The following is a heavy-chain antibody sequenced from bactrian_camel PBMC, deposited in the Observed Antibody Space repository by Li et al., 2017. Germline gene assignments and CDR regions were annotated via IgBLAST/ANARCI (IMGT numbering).Heavy chain of an antibody. CDR1: GFSFSTYY. Sequence: QVQLVESGGNVVQPGGSLRLSCTASGFSFSTYYITWVRQAPGKGLEWVSSISSDSSATYYSDSVKGRFTISRDNAKKSVFLQMNSLNPEDTAMYYCAADRLACLRDGPNHEYAHWGQGTQVTVS. CDR3: AADRLACLRDGPNHEYAH. V-gene: IGHV3-2*01. J-gene: IGHJ4*01. CDR2: ISSDSSAT.